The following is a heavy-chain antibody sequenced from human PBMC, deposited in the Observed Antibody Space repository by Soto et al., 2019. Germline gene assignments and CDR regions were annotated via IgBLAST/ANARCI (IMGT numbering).Heavy chain of an antibody. D-gene: IGHD3-16*01. V-gene: IGHV1-69*05. Sequence: SVKVSCKASGGTFSSYAISWVRQAPGQGLEWMGGIIPIFGTANYAQKFQGRVTMTTDTSTCTAYMELRSLGSDDTAVYYCARDWFGVDYWGQGTLVTVSS. CDR2: IIPIFGTA. J-gene: IGHJ4*02. CDR1: GGTFSSYA. CDR3: ARDWFGVDY.